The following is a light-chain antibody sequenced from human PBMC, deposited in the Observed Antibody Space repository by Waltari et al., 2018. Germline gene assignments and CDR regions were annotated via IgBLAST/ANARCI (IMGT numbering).Light chain of an antibody. Sequence: EIVLTQSPGTLSLSPGERATLSRRARQSVARALAWYQQKPGQHPRLLIYNTSTRATGVPDRFSGGGSGTDFSLTISRLEPEDFAVYDCQNYVRLPATFGQGTKVEIK. V-gene: IGKV3-20*01. CDR1: QSVARA. CDR2: NTS. J-gene: IGKJ1*01. CDR3: QNYVRLPAT.